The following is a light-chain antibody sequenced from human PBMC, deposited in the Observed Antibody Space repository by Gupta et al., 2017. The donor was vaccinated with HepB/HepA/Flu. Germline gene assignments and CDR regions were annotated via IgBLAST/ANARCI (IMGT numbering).Light chain of an antibody. V-gene: IGLV2-23*02. CDR2: EVS. Sequence: QSALTQPASVSGPRGQSITISCTGTSSDVGSYNLVSWYQQHPGKAPKLMIYEVSKRPSGVSNRFSGSKSGNTASLTISGLQAEDEADYYCCSYAGSSTRGFGGGTKLTVL. J-gene: IGLJ2*01. CDR3: CSYAGSSTRG. CDR1: SSDVGSYNL.